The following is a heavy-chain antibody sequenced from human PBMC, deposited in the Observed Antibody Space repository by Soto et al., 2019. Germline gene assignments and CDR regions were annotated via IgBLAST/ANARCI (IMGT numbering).Heavy chain of an antibody. J-gene: IGHJ2*01. D-gene: IGHD5-18*01. CDR1: GGTFSSYT. CDR3: ARGNHRWIQLWYFDL. Sequence: QVQLVQSGAEVKKPGSSVTVSCKASGGTFSSYTISWVRQAPGQGLEWMGGIIPIFGTANYAQKFQGRVTSTADESTSTAYMELSSLRSEDTAVYYCARGNHRWIQLWYFDLWGRGTLVTVSS. CDR2: IIPIFGTA. V-gene: IGHV1-69*12.